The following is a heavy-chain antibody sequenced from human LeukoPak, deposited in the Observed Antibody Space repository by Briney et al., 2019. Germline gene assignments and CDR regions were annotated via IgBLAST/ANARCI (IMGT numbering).Heavy chain of an antibody. Sequence: PGRSLRLSYAASGFTFSSYAMHWVRQAPGKGLEWVAVISYDGSNKYYADSVKGRFTISRDNSKNTLYLQMNSLRAEDTAVYYCARANSDIVVVQAYYYYYMDVWGKGTTVTVSS. CDR3: ARANSDIVVVQAYYYYYMDV. CDR2: ISYDGSNK. CDR1: GFTFSSYA. V-gene: IGHV3-30-3*01. D-gene: IGHD2-2*01. J-gene: IGHJ6*03.